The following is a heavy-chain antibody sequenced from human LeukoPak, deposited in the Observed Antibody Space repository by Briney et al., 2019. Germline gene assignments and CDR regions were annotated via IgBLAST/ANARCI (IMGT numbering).Heavy chain of an antibody. J-gene: IGHJ4*02. CDR3: ARVIEARHFDY. V-gene: IGHV3-66*01. CDR2: IYSGGST. CDR1: GFSVSSSY. Sequence: GGSLRLSCAASGFSVSSSYMSWVRQAPGKGLEWVSLIYSGGSTYYADSVKGRFTISRDNSKNTMFLQMNSLRDEDAAVYYCARVIEARHFDYWGQGTLVTVSS. D-gene: IGHD6-6*01.